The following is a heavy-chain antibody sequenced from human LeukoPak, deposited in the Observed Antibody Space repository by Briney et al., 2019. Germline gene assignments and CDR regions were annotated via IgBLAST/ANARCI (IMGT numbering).Heavy chain of an antibody. CDR3: AKDIGRNYYYGMDV. CDR2: ISWNSGSI. CDR1: GFTFDVYA. Sequence: PGGSLRISCAASGFTFDVYAMHWVRLAPGKGLAWVSFISWNSGSIGYADSVKGRFTISRDNAKNSLYLQMNSLRAEDTALYYCAKDIGRNYYYGMDVWGQGTTVTVSS. J-gene: IGHJ6*02. D-gene: IGHD1-26*01. V-gene: IGHV3-9*01.